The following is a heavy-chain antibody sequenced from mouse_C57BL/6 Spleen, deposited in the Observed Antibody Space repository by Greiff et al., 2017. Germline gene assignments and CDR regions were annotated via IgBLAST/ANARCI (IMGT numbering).Heavy chain of an antibody. CDR1: GFTFSSYA. CDR2: ISDGGSYT. Sequence: EVQLVESGGGLVKPGGSLKLSCAASGFTFSSYAMSWVRQTPEKRLEWVATISDGGSYTYYPDNVKGRFTISRDNAKNNLYLQMSHLKSEDTAMYYCAREGDDGYSSWFAYWGQGTLVTVSA. V-gene: IGHV5-4*01. CDR3: AREGDDGYSSWFAY. D-gene: IGHD2-3*01. J-gene: IGHJ3*01.